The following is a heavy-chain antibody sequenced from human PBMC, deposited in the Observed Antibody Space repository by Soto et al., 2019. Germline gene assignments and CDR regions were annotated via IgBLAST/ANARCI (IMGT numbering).Heavy chain of an antibody. CDR3: ARGLGVVVVPEDLDI. Sequence: SETLSLTCAVYGGSFSGYYWSWIRQPPGKGLEWIGEINHSGSTNYNPSLKIRVTISVDTSKNQFSLKLSTETAADTAVYYCARGLGVVVVPEDLDIWGQGTMVTVSS. J-gene: IGHJ3*02. V-gene: IGHV4-34*01. CDR2: INHSGST. D-gene: IGHD2-2*01. CDR1: GGSFSGYY.